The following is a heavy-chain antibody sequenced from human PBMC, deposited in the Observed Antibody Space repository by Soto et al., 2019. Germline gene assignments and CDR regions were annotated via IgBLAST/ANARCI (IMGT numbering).Heavy chain of an antibody. CDR3: ARGSTGNWNIDAFDI. CDR1: GGDFTGYA. Sequence: QVQLEQSGAEVKKPGSSVIISCKVSGGDFTGYAVTWVRQAPGQGPEWMGRVITMFGTTVLSQKFQGRLTMTADKSTTTAHMELTGLGSDDTAVYYCARGSTGNWNIDAFDIRGQGTMVTVSS. D-gene: IGHD1-1*01. J-gene: IGHJ3*02. CDR2: VITMFGTT. V-gene: IGHV1-69*06.